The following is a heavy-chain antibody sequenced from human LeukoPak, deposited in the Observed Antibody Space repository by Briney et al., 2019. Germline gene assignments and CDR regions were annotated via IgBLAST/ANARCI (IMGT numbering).Heavy chain of an antibody. CDR2: IRNKANSYTT. J-gene: IGHJ4*02. D-gene: IGHD5/OR15-5a*01. V-gene: IGHV3-72*01. Sequence: RGSLRLSCAASGFTFIDHYMDWVRQAPGKGLEWIGRIRNKANSYTTEYAASVKGRFTVSRDDSKNSLFLQMNSLESEDTAVYYCARRNSVTQGLDNWGQGTLVTASS. CDR3: ARRNSVTQGLDN. CDR1: GFTFIDHY.